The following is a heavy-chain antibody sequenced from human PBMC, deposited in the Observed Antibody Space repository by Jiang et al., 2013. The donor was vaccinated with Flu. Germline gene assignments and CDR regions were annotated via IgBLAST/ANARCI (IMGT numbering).Heavy chain of an antibody. Sequence: ETLSLTCTVSGGSISSYYWSWIRQPPGKGLEWIGYIYYSGSTNYNPSLKSRVTISVDTSKNQFSLKLSSVTAADTAVYYCARAPSYYDFWSGYYPVGAFDIWGQGTMVTVSS. J-gene: IGHJ3*02. CDR1: GGSISSYY. CDR3: ARAPSYYDFWSGYYPVGAFDI. CDR2: IYYSGST. D-gene: IGHD3-3*01. V-gene: IGHV4-59*01.